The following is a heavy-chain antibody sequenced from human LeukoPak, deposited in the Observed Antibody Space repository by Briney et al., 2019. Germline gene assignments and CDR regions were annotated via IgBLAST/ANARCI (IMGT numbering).Heavy chain of an antibody. CDR2: INPNSGGT. Sequence: GASVKVSCKASGYTFTGYYMHWARQAPGQGLEWMGWINPNSGGTNYAQKFQGRVTMTRDTSISTAYMELSRLRSDDTAVYYCARVSYDSSGYHDYWGQGTLVTVSS. J-gene: IGHJ4*02. CDR3: ARVSYDSSGYHDY. CDR1: GYTFTGYY. D-gene: IGHD3-22*01. V-gene: IGHV1-2*02.